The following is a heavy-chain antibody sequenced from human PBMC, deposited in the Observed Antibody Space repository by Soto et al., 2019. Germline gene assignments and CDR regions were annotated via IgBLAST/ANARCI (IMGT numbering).Heavy chain of an antibody. CDR2: IYWDNDR. CDR1: GISLTTSGVG. Sequence: QITLEESGPALVNPTQTLTLTCTFSGISLTTSGVGVRWIRQPPGKALEWLGLIYWDNDRRYSPSLRSRLSTTKDTSKNQVLQTKTRMGPVDTATYYCAHRRGGYDWDVGNFDCWGQGALVTVSS. CDR3: AHRRGGYDWDVGNFDC. V-gene: IGHV2-5*02. D-gene: IGHD1-1*01. J-gene: IGHJ4*02.